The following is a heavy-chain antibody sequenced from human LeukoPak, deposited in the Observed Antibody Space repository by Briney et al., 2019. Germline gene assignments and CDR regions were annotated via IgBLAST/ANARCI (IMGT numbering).Heavy chain of an antibody. CDR3: AKGTYYYGSTESTRSWYFDL. J-gene: IGHJ2*01. V-gene: IGHV3-30*18. D-gene: IGHD3-10*01. Sequence: AGRSLRLSCAASGFTFSSYGMHWVRQAPGKGLEWVAVISYDGSNKYYADSVKGRFTISRDNSKNTLYLQMNSLRAEDTAVYYCAKGTYYYGSTESTRSWYFDLWGRGTLVTVSS. CDR1: GFTFSSYG. CDR2: ISYDGSNK.